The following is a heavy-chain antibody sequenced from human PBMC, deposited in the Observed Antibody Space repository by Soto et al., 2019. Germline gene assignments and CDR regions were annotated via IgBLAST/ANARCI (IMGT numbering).Heavy chain of an antibody. CDR1: GGTFSSYA. CDR2: IIPICGTA. Sequence: QVQLVQSGAEVKKPGSSVKVSCKASGGTFSSYAISWVRQAPGQGLEWMGGIIPICGTANYAQKFQGRVTITADESTRTAYMELSSLRSEDTAVYYCARVIWAAYGGNSDWFDPWGQGTLVTVSS. CDR3: ARVIWAAYGGNSDWFDP. D-gene: IGHD4-17*01. V-gene: IGHV1-69*01. J-gene: IGHJ5*02.